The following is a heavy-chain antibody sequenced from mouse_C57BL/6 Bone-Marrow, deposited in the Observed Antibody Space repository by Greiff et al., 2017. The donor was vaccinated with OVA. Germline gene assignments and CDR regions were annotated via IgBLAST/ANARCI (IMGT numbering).Heavy chain of an antibody. Sequence: QVQLKESGPELVKPGASVKISCKASGYAFSSSWMNWVKQRPGKGLEWIGRIYPGDGDTNYNGKFKGKATLTADKSSSTAYMQLSSLTSEDSAVYFCASRNWDWFAYWGQGTLVTGSA. V-gene: IGHV1-82*01. CDR1: GYAFSSSW. D-gene: IGHD4-1*02. CDR3: ASRNWDWFAY. CDR2: IYPGDGDT. J-gene: IGHJ3*01.